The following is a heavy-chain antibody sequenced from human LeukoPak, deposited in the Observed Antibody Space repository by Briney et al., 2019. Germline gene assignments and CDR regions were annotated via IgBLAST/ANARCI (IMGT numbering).Heavy chain of an antibody. CDR3: ARDYSGGSYSDY. CDR1: AYTFTGYY. D-gene: IGHD1-26*01. CDR2: INPNSGGT. V-gene: IGHV1-2*02. Sequence: ASVKVSCKASAYTFTGYYMHWVRQAPGQGLEWMGWINPNSGGTNYAQKFQGRVTMTRDTSISTAYMELSRLRSDDTAVYYCARDYSGGSYSDYWGQGTLVTVSS. J-gene: IGHJ4*02.